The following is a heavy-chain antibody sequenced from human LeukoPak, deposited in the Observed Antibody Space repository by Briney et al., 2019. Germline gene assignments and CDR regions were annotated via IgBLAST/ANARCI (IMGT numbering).Heavy chain of an antibody. D-gene: IGHD5-18*01. V-gene: IGHV1-69*05. CDR1: RRAFRSYA. J-gene: IGHJ6*03. CDR2: IIPIFGTA. CDR3: AREAAMGDYYYYYMDV. Sequence: ASVKVSCTASRRAFRSYAISWVRQAPGQGLEWMGRIIPIFGTANYAQKFQGRVTITTDKSTSTAYMELSSLRSEDTAVYYCAREAAMGDYYYYYMDVWGKGTTVTVSS.